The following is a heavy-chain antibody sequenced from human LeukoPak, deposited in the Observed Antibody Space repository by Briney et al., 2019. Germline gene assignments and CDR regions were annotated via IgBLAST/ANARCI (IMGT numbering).Heavy chain of an antibody. CDR1: GGTFSSYA. J-gene: IGHJ4*02. Sequence: GASVKVSCKASGGTFSSYAISWVRQAPGQGLEWMGGIIPIFGTANYAQKFQGRVTITADESTSTAYMELSSLRSEDTAVYYCVRVVTATFDYWGQGTLVTVSS. V-gene: IGHV1-69*13. CDR3: VRVVTATFDY. D-gene: IGHD2-21*02. CDR2: IIPIFGTA.